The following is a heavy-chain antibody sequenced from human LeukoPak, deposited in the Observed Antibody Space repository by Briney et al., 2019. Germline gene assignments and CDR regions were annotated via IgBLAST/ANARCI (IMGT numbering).Heavy chain of an antibody. CDR3: AREYSRSYYFDY. J-gene: IGHJ4*02. D-gene: IGHD6-6*01. V-gene: IGHV3-7*01. CDR2: IKQDGSEK. CDR1: GFTFSRYW. Sequence: PGGSLRLSCAASGFTFSRYWMSWVRQAPGKGLEWVANIKQDGSEKYYVDSVKGRFTISRDNAKNSLYLQMNSLRAEDTAVYYCAREYSRSYYFDYWGRGTLVTVSS.